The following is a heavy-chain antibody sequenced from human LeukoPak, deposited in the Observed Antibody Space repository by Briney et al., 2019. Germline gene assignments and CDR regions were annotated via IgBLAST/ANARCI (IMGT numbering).Heavy chain of an antibody. CDR3: AGHHPRNTVDF. CDR2: ISDIGSI. CDR1: GGSISSYY. J-gene: IGHJ4*02. D-gene: IGHD2-8*02. V-gene: IGHV4-59*08. Sequence: ASETLSLTCTVSGGSISSYYWSWIRQPPGKGLEWIAYISDIGSINYNPSLKSRVTISLDTSKNQFSLKLSSVTAADTAVYYCAGHHPRNTVDFWGQGTLVIVSS.